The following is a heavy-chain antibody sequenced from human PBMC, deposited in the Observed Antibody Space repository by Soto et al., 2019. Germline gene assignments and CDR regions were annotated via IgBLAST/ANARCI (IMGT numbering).Heavy chain of an antibody. CDR3: ASPLGYCGGGTCYSYFDY. V-gene: IGHV4-39*01. D-gene: IGHD2-15*01. Sequence: SETLSLTCTVSGGSISSYYWGWIRQPPGKGLEWIGSIHYSGSTYYNPSLKSRVSISVDTTKNQFSLNLSSVTAADTAIYYCASPLGYCGGGTCYSYFDYWGQGTLVTVSS. CDR1: GGSISSYY. CDR2: IHYSGST. J-gene: IGHJ4*02.